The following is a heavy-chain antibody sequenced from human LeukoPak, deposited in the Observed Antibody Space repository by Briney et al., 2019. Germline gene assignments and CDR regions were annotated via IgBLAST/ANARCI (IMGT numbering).Heavy chain of an antibody. Sequence: GGSLRLSCAASGFTFSNYAMSWVRQAPGKGLEWVSTISSSGGGTYYADSVKGRFTISRDNSKNTLYLQMNGLRAEDTAVYYCARGVDVWGSYRQSYFDYWGQGTLVTVSS. J-gene: IGHJ4*02. V-gene: IGHV3-23*01. CDR2: ISSSGGGT. CDR1: GFTFSNYA. D-gene: IGHD3-16*02. CDR3: ARGVDVWGSYRQSYFDY.